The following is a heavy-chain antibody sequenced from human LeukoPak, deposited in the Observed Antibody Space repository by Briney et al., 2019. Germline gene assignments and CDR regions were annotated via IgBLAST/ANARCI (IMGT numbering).Heavy chain of an antibody. J-gene: IGHJ5*02. CDR2: VNLNSGGT. D-gene: IGHD6-6*01. V-gene: IGHV1-2*02. CDR3: ARGGAARPSHRFDP. CDR1: GYAGTGYD. Sequence: GASVKVSCKASGYAGTGYDMYWVRHAPGQGLGWMGWVNLNSGGTNYAQKFQRRVTMTRDTSIRTAYMELSRLTADDTAVYYCARGGAARPSHRFDPWAQGTLATVSS.